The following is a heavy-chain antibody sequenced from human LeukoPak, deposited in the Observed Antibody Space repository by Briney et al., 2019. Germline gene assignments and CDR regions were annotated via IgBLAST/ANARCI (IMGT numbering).Heavy chain of an antibody. CDR2: MNPNSGNT. D-gene: IGHD3-9*01. V-gene: IGHV1-8*01. CDR3: ARVPTAVPAKRYFDWPRLNWFDP. Sequence: ASVKVSCKASGYTFTSYDINWVRQATGQGLEWMGWMNPNSGNTGYAQKFQGRVTMTRNTSISTAYMELSSLRSEDTAVYYCARVPTAVPAKRYFDWPRLNWFDPWGQGTLVTVSS. CDR1: GYTFTSYD. J-gene: IGHJ5*02.